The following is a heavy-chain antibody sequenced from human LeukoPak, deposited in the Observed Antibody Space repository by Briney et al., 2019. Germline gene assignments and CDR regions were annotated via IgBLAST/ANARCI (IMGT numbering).Heavy chain of an antibody. CDR2: ISSSGSTI. V-gene: IGHV3-48*03. CDR3: TSTNVYYYGSGTDY. J-gene: IGHJ4*02. Sequence: GGSLRLSCAASGFTFSSYEMNWVRQAPGKGLEWVSYISSSGSTIYYADSVKGRFTISRDNAKNSVYLQLNSLRAEDTAIYYCTSTNVYYYGSGTDYWGQGTPVTVSS. D-gene: IGHD3-10*01. CDR1: GFTFSSYE.